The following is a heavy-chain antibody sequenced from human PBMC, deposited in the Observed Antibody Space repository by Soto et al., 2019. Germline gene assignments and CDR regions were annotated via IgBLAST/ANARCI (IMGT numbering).Heavy chain of an antibody. D-gene: IGHD3-22*01. CDR1: GGSISSSSYY. J-gene: IGHJ4*02. Sequence: SETLSLTCTVSGGSISSSSYYWGWIRQPPGKGLEWIGSIYYSGSTYYNPSLKSRVTISVDTSKNQLSLKLSSVTAADTAVYYCARHEDYDSSEIDYWGQGTLVTVSS. CDR2: IYYSGST. V-gene: IGHV4-39*01. CDR3: ARHEDYDSSEIDY.